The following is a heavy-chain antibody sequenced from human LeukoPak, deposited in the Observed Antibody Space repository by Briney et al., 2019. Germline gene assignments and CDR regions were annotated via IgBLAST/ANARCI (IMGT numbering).Heavy chain of an antibody. CDR3: AGPHITIFYY. CDR2: ISGSGGST. V-gene: IGHV3-23*01. D-gene: IGHD3-3*01. Sequence: GGSLRLSCAASGLTFSSYAMSGVRQAPGKGLEWVSAISGSGGSTYYADSVKGRFTISRDNSKNTLYLQMNSLRAEDTAVYYCAGPHITIFYYWGQGTLVTVSS. J-gene: IGHJ4*02. CDR1: GLTFSSYA.